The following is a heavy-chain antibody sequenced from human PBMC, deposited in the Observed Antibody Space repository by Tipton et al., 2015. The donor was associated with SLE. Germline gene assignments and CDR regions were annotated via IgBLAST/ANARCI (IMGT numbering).Heavy chain of an antibody. CDR2: INQSGST. CDR3: ARGIAVAGPFDY. Sequence: TLSLTCAVYGGSFSGYYWSWIRQPPGKGLEWIGEINQSGSTNYNPSLKSRVTISVDTSKSQFSLKLSSVTAADTAVYYCARGIAVAGPFDYWGQGTLVTVSS. CDR1: GGSFSGYY. V-gene: IGHV4-34*01. J-gene: IGHJ4*02. D-gene: IGHD6-19*01.